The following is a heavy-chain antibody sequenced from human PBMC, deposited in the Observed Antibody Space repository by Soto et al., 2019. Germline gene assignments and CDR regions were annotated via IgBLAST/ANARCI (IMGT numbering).Heavy chain of an antibody. V-gene: IGHV1-69*01. J-gene: IGHJ6*02. Sequence: QVQVVQSGAEVKKPGSSVKVSCKTSGGSFMSQAISWVRQAPGQGPEWMGGIIPFSGTVTYTQRFQGRLTLTADEPTKTAHMELSSLRSEDTAVYYCARGSYDSYAGFFGMDVWGQGTKVTVS. CDR2: IIPFSGTV. D-gene: IGHD3-10*01. CDR1: GGSFMSQA. CDR3: ARGSYDSYAGFFGMDV.